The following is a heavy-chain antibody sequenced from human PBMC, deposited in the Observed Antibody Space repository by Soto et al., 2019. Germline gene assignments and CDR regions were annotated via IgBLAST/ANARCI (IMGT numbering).Heavy chain of an antibody. V-gene: IGHV1-69*13. J-gene: IGHJ5*02. CDR3: AKAGLRGFSPERGGPP. Sequence: ASVKVSCKTSAGTFSSHTVNWVRQAPGQGLEWMGAIIPLFGTTNYAQKFQDRVTITADVSTSTAYMELSSLKSDDTAVYYCAKAGLRGFSPERGGPPGGGGTLVTVSS. CDR1: AGTFSSHT. D-gene: IGHD3-10*01. CDR2: IIPLFGTT.